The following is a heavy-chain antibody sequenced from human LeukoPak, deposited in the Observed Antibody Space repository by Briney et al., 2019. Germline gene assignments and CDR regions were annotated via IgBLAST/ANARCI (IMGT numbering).Heavy chain of an antibody. Sequence: SETLSLTCTVSGGSISSYYWSWIRQPPGKGLEWIGYIYYSGSTNYNPSLKSRVTISVDTSKNQFSLKLSSVTAADTAVYYCARQGRVPASEENWFDPWGQGTLVTVSS. V-gene: IGHV4-59*08. D-gene: IGHD2-2*01. CDR1: GGSISSYY. CDR3: ARQGRVPASEENWFDP. CDR2: IYYSGST. J-gene: IGHJ5*02.